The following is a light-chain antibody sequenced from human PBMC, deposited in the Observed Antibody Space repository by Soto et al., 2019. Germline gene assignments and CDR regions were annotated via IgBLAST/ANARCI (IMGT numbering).Light chain of an antibody. V-gene: IGKV1-5*01. Sequence: DIQMTQPTSSLSASVGDRVTITCRASQSIGSWLAWYQQKPGKAPKLLIYDASSLESGVPSRFSGSGSGTEFTLTISSLQPDDFATYYCQHYNSYRWTFGQGAKVDIK. CDR3: QHYNSYRWT. CDR1: QSIGSW. J-gene: IGKJ1*01. CDR2: DAS.